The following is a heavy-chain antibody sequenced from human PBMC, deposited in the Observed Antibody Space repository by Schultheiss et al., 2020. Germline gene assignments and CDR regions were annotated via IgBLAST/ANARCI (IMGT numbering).Heavy chain of an antibody. CDR1: GFTFSSYA. Sequence: GESLKISCAASGFTFSSYAMHWVRQAPGKGLEWVAVISYDGSNKYYADSVKGRFTISRDNSKNTLYLQMNSLRAEDTAVYYCASHPSSGPQKGGGVHWGQGTLVTGSS. V-gene: IGHV3-30*04. CDR3: ASHPSSGPQKGGGVH. D-gene: IGHD3-16*01. CDR2: ISYDGSNK. J-gene: IGHJ4*02.